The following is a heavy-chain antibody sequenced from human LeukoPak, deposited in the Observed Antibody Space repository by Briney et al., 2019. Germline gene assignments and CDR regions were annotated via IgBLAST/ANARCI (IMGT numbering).Heavy chain of an antibody. J-gene: IGHJ4*02. CDR2: IYHSGST. D-gene: IGHD3-10*01. CDR3: ARGRGGKRGGAYFDY. V-gene: IGHV4-4*02. CDR1: GGSISSSNW. Sequence: SETLSLTCAVSGGSISSSNWWSWVRQPPGKGLEWIGEIYHSGSTNYNPSLKSRVTISVDKSKNQFSLKLSSETAADTAVYYCARGRGGKRGGAYFDYWGQGTLVTVSS.